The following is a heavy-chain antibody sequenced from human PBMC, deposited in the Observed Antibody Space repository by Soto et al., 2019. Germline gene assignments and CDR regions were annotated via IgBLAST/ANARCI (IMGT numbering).Heavy chain of an antibody. V-gene: IGHV3-33*01. Sequence: GESLKISCAASGFTFSSYGTHWVRQAPGKGLEWVAVIWYDGSNKYYAYSVKGRFTISRYNSKITMYLQMNILRAEDSAVYYFARDLGRWLQFYFDYWGQGSLVTVSS. CDR1: GFTFSSYG. D-gene: IGHD5-12*01. J-gene: IGHJ4*02. CDR3: ARDLGRWLQFYFDY. CDR2: IWYDGSNK.